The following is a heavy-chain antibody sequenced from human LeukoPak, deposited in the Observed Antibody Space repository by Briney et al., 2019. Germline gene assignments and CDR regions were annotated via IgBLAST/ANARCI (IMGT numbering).Heavy chain of an antibody. CDR3: ARWAVPGIFGVAAKGSFDY. J-gene: IGHJ4*02. Sequence: ASVKVSSKASGYTFTGYYMHWVRQAPGQGLEWMGWINPNSGGTNYAQKFLGRVTMTRDTSISTAYMELSRLRSDDTAVYYCARWAVPGIFGVAAKGSFDYWGQGTLVTVSS. CDR1: GYTFTGYY. V-gene: IGHV1-2*02. D-gene: IGHD3-3*01. CDR2: INPNSGGT.